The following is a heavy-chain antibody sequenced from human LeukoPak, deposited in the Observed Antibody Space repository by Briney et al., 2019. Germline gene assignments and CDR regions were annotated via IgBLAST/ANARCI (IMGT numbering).Heavy chain of an antibody. D-gene: IGHD3-16*01. Sequence: GGSLRLSCAASGFTFSSYAMSWVRQAPGKGLEWVSGISGSGASTYYADSVKGRFTISRDNSKSTLYLQMNSLRAEDTAVYYCATGVSGDYWGQGTLVTVSS. CDR2: ISGSGAST. J-gene: IGHJ4*02. CDR3: ATGVSGDY. V-gene: IGHV3-23*01. CDR1: GFTFSSYA.